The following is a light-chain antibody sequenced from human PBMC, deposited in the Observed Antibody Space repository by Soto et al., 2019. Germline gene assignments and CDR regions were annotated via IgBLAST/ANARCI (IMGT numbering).Light chain of an antibody. Sequence: DIVLTQSPGTLSLSPGERATLSCRASQSITSNYLAWYQKTPGQAPSLLIYGASSRATGIPDRFSGSGSGTDFSLTISSVESEDFSVYYCHQYGSSVWTCGHATSVEIK. CDR3: HQYGSSVWT. CDR2: GAS. CDR1: QSITSNY. J-gene: IGKJ1*01. V-gene: IGKV3-20*01.